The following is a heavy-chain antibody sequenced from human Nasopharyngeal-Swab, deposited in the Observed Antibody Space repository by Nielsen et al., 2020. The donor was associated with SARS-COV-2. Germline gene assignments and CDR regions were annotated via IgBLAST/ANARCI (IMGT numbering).Heavy chain of an antibody. J-gene: IGHJ4*02. D-gene: IGHD2-15*01. Sequence: GGSLRLSCAASGFTFSSYAMSWVRQAPGKGLEWVAGISGSGGSTYYADSVKGRFTISRDNSKNTLYLQMNSLRAEDTAVYYCATTGMVVAATWYFDYWGQGTLVTVSS. CDR1: GFTFSSYA. CDR3: ATTGMVVAATWYFDY. V-gene: IGHV3-23*01. CDR2: ISGSGGST.